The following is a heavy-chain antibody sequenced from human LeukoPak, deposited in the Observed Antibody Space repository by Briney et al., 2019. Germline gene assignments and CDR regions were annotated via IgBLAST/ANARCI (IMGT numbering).Heavy chain of an antibody. CDR1: GASMSSHY. CDR3: AKEGGPARPGLDS. Sequence: PSETLSLTCTVSGASMSSHYWTWMRQDPETGLDWIGNIYHTGSTSYNPALESRVTISLDTSNNQFSLKLTSVTAADTAVYYCAKEGGPARPGLDSWGQGTLVTVSS. V-gene: IGHV4-59*11. CDR2: IYHTGST. D-gene: IGHD6-6*01. J-gene: IGHJ4*02.